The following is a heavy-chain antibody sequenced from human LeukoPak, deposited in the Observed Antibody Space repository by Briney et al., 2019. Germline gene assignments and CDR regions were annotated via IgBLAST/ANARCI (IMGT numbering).Heavy chain of an antibody. Sequence: SETLSLTCTVSGGSISSYYWSWIRQPPGKGLEWIGYIYYSGSTNYNPSLKSRVTISVDTPKNQFSLKLSSVTAADTAVYYCASGDSGYSSSWYVGNLDYWGQGTLVTVSS. CDR1: GGSISSYY. CDR2: IYYSGST. J-gene: IGHJ4*02. CDR3: ASGDSGYSSSWYVGNLDY. D-gene: IGHD6-13*01. V-gene: IGHV4-59*01.